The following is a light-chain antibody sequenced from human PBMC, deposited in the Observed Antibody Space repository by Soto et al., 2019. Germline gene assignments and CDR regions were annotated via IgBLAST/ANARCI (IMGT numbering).Light chain of an antibody. Sequence: ELVLTQSPGTLSLSPGERATLACRASQSVYSSYLAWYHQKPGQAPRLLIYGASSRATGIPDRFSGSGSGTDFTLTISRLEPEDFAVYFCQQYGSSTLTFGGGTKVEIK. V-gene: IGKV3-20*01. CDR1: QSVYSSY. CDR2: GAS. CDR3: QQYGSSTLT. J-gene: IGKJ4*01.